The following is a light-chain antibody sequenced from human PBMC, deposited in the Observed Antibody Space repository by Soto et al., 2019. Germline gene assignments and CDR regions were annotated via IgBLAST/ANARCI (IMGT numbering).Light chain of an antibody. J-gene: IGKJ4*01. Sequence: EIVMTQSPATLSVSPGERATLSCRASQSVSNNLAWYQQKPGQAPRLLIYGVSNRATGIPARFSGSGSGTEFTLTISSLQPEDFAVYYCQQYNKWPPFTFGGGTKVEIK. V-gene: IGKV3-15*01. CDR1: QSVSNN. CDR3: QQYNKWPPFT. CDR2: GVS.